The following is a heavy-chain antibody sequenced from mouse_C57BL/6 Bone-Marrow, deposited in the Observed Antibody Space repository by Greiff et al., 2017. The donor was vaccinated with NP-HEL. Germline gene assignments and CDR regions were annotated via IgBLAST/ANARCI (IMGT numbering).Heavy chain of an antibody. J-gene: IGHJ2*01. CDR1: GFTFSSYA. Sequence: EVQLMESGGGLVKPGGSLKLSCAASGFTFSSYAMSWVRQTPEKRLEWVATISDGGSYTYYTDKVKGRFTISRDNAKNNLYLQMSHLKSEDTAMYYCARDRIYDGFRDYWGQGTTLTVSS. V-gene: IGHV5-4*01. D-gene: IGHD2-3*01. CDR2: ISDGGSYT. CDR3: ARDRIYDGFRDY.